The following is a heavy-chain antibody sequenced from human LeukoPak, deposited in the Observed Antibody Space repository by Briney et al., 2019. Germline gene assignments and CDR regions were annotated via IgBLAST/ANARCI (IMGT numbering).Heavy chain of an antibody. CDR3: TSCYSDWFDP. D-gene: IGHD2-21*02. J-gene: IGHJ5*02. V-gene: IGHV4-39*01. CDR2: IYYSGGT. Sequence: SETLSLTCTVSGGSISSSSYYWGWIRQPPGKGLEWIGSIYYSGGTYYNPSLKSRVTISVDTSKNQFSLKLSSVTAADTAVYYCTSCYSDWFDPWGQGTLVTVSS. CDR1: GGSISSSSYY.